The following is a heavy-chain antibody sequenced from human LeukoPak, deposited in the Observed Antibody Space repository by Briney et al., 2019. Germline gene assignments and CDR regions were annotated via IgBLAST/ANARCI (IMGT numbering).Heavy chain of an antibody. CDR1: GFTFSSYG. CDR3: TKVARLGWELLSYYFDY. D-gene: IGHD1-26*01. CDR2: VSSDGTKK. Sequence: PGRSLRLSCAASGFTFSSYGMHWVRQAPCKGLEWVAVVSSDGTKKYYADSVKGRSTISRDNSKNMLYLQMNSLRAEDTAVYYCTKVARLGWELLSYYFDYWGQGTLVTVSS. J-gene: IGHJ4*02. V-gene: IGHV3-30*03.